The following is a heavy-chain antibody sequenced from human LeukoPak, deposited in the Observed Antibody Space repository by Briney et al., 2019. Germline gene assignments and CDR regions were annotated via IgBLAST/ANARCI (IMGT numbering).Heavy chain of an antibody. J-gene: IGHJ4*02. CDR2: IYYSGST. Sequence: SETLSLTCTVSGGSISSYYWSWIRQPPGKGLEWIGYIYYSGSTYYNPSLKSRVTISVDTSKNQFSLQLSSVTAADTAVYYCAGDSSSYADYWGPGTLVTVSS. CDR1: GGSISSYY. V-gene: IGHV4-30-4*01. CDR3: AGDSSSYADY. D-gene: IGHD2-2*01.